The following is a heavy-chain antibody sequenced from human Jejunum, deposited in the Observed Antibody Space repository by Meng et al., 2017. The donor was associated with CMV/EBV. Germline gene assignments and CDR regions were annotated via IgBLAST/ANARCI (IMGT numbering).Heavy chain of an antibody. J-gene: IGHJ4*02. D-gene: IGHD3-22*01. CDR3: ARGFSNGYLPFDY. V-gene: IGHV1-69*01. CDR1: GGVFNNYA. Sequence: QVQLGQSGTGVKKPGSSVKVFCKSSGGVFNNYALNWVRQAPGQGLEWMGGIIAVLKTPTYAQKFRGRLTITADESTGTTYMDLTSLTSEDTAVYYCARGFSNGYLPFDYWGQGTLVTVSS. CDR2: IIAVLKTP.